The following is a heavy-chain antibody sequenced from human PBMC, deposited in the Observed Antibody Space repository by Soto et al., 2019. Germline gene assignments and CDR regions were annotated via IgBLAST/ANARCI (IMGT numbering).Heavy chain of an antibody. CDR3: VRDGVGDTTFFGYHDY. CDR1: GNIFTGYG. V-gene: IGHV3-33*01. Sequence: VQLVESGGGVVQPGGSLRLSCAASGNIFTGYGMHWVRQPPGKGLEWVAVIRYDGSNIFYADSVKGRFTISRDNSKNTLYLQMNSLRAEDTAVYYCVRDGVGDTTFFGYHDYWGQGTLVTVSS. CDR2: IRYDGSNI. D-gene: IGHD1-26*01. J-gene: IGHJ4*02.